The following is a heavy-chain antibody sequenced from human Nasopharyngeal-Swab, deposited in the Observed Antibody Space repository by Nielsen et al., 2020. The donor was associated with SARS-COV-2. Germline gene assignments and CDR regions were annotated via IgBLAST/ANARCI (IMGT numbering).Heavy chain of an antibody. D-gene: IGHD1-1*01. V-gene: IGHV3-30-3*01. CDR3: ARADWNDPTTFDY. CDR2: ISYDGSNK. CDR1: RFTFSSYA. Sequence: GESLKISCAASRFTFSSYAMHWVRQAPGKGLEWVAVISYDGSNKYYADSVKGRFTISRDNSKNTLYLQMNSLRAEDTAVYYCARADWNDPTTFDYWGQGTLVTVSS. J-gene: IGHJ4*02.